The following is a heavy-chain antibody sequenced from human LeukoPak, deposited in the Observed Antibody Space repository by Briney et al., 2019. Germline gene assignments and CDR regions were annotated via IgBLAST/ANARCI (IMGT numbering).Heavy chain of an antibody. CDR3: ARDIRMSYCGGDCYLTAWYFDL. V-gene: IGHV4-4*07. CDR2: IYSSGST. CDR1: GGSINSYY. D-gene: IGHD2-21*02. J-gene: IGHJ2*01. Sequence: PSETLSLTCTVSGGSINSYYWSWIRQPAGKGLEWIGRIYSSGSTNYNPSLKSRVSMSVDTSKNQFSLKLSSVTAADTAVYYCARDIRMSYCGGDCYLTAWYFDLWGRGTLVTVSS.